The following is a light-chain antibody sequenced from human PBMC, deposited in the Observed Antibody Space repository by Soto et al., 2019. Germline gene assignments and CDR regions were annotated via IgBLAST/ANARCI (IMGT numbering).Light chain of an antibody. CDR2: GNS. V-gene: IGLV1-40*01. CDR3: QSDDSSLSAHYV. CDR1: SSNIGATYD. Sequence: QSVLTQPPSVSGAPGQRVTISCNGSSSNIGATYDVQWYQQLPGTAPKLLISGNSNRPSGVPDRFSGSKSGTSASLAITGLQADDEADYYCQSDDSSLSAHYVFGSGTKLTVL. J-gene: IGLJ1*01.